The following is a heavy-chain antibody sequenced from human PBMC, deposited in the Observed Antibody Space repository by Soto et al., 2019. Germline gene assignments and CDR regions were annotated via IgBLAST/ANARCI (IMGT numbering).Heavy chain of an antibody. J-gene: IGHJ6*02. Sequence: ASVKVSCKASGYTFTSYYMHWVRQAPGQGLEWMGIINPSGGSTSYAQKFQGRVTMTRDTSTSTVYMELSSLRSEDTAVYYCARERPTYYDIWTGYYRYYGMDVWGQGTTVTVSS. V-gene: IGHV1-46*01. D-gene: IGHD3-9*01. CDR1: GYTFTSYY. CDR2: INPSGGST. CDR3: ARERPTYYDIWTGYYRYYGMDV.